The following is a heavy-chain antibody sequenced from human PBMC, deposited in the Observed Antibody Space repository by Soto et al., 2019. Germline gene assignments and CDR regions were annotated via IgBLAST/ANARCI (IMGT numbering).Heavy chain of an antibody. CDR2: TYYSGST. Sequence: TSETLSLTCTVSGGSISSYYWSWIRQPPGKELEWIGYTYYSGSTNYNPSLKSRVTISVDTSKNQFSLKLSSVTAADTAVYYCARVRQQLVDYYYYYMDVWGKGTTVTVSS. V-gene: IGHV4-59*08. D-gene: IGHD6-13*01. CDR3: ARVRQQLVDYYYYYMDV. J-gene: IGHJ6*03. CDR1: GGSISSYY.